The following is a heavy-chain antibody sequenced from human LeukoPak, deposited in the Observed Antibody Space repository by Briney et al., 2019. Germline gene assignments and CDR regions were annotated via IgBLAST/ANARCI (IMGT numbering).Heavy chain of an antibody. D-gene: IGHD2-15*01. Sequence: GGSLRLSCAASGFTFSSYSMNWVRQAPGKGLEWVSSISSSSSYIYYADSVKGRFTISRDNAKNSLYLQMNSLRAEDTAVYYCARDSGYCGGGSSYYFQHWGQGTLVTVSS. CDR1: GFTFSSYS. CDR3: ARDSGYCGGGSSYYFQH. V-gene: IGHV3-21*01. CDR2: ISSSSSYI. J-gene: IGHJ1*01.